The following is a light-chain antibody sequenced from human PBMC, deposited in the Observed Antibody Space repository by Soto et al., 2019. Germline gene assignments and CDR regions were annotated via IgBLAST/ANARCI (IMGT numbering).Light chain of an antibody. Sequence: QSALTQPASVSGSPGQSITISCTGTISDLGTYNYVSWYQQHPGKAPKLIIYEVSNRPSGVSNRFSGSKSGTTASLTISGLQSEDEADYYCNSYTTTSTLVVFGGGTKVTVL. V-gene: IGLV2-14*01. CDR1: ISDLGTYNY. CDR3: NSYTTTSTLVV. CDR2: EVS. J-gene: IGLJ3*02.